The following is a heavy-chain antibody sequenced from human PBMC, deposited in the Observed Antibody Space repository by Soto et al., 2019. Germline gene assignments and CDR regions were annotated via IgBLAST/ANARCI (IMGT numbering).Heavy chain of an antibody. Sequence: GSLRLSCAASGFTFSTYAMSWVRQAPGKGLEWVSAISGSGGSTYYADPVKGRFTISRDNSKNTLYLQMNSLRAEDTAVHYCARGLGYCSSTSCYICFDYWRQRTLVTVSS. CDR3: ARGLGYCSSTSCYICFDY. D-gene: IGHD2-2*02. V-gene: IGHV3-23*01. CDR1: GFTFSTYA. CDR2: ISGSGGST. J-gene: IGHJ4*02.